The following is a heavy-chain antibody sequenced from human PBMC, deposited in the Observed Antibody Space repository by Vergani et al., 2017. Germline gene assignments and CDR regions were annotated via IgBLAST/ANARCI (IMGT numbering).Heavy chain of an antibody. CDR2: IYYSGST. CDR1: GGSISSYY. J-gene: IGHJ3*02. CDR3: ARVKGFLEWLPVAFDI. D-gene: IGHD3-3*01. V-gene: IGHV4-59*01. Sequence: QVQLQESGPGLVKPSETLSLTCTVSGGSISSYYWSWIRQPPGKGLEWIGYIYYSGSTNYNPSLKSRVTISVDTSKNQFSLKLSSVTAADTAVYYCARVKGFLEWLPVAFDIWGQGTMVTVSS.